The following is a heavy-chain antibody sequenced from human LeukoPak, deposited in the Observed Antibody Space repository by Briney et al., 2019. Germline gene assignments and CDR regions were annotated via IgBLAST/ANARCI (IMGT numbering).Heavy chain of an antibody. Sequence: GGSLRLSCAASGFTFSSYAMSWVRQAPGKGLEWVSAISGSGGSTYYADSVKGRFTISRDNSKNTLHLQMNSLRAEDTAVYYCAKAWQLVYCVDCWGQGTLVTVSS. V-gene: IGHV3-23*01. CDR2: ISGSGGST. D-gene: IGHD6-6*01. J-gene: IGHJ4*02. CDR1: GFTFSSYA. CDR3: AKAWQLVYCVDC.